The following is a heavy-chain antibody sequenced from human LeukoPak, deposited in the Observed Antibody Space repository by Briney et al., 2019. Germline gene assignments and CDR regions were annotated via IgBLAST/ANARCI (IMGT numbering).Heavy chain of an antibody. CDR1: AYTFSIYW. D-gene: IGHD5-24*01. Sequence: GESLQISCKGSAYTFSIYWIAWVRPLPGQGLEWMGIIYPGNSHPRYSPSFQGQLTLSPDKSISTAYLQWSSLKASDTAMYYCARQDGDGLYFFDYWGQGTLVAVSS. J-gene: IGHJ4*02. CDR3: ARQDGDGLYFFDY. CDR2: IYPGNSHP. V-gene: IGHV5-51*01.